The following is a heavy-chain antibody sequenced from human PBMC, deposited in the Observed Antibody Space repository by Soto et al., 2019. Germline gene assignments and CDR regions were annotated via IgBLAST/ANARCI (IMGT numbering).Heavy chain of an antibody. CDR1: VWSARGYY. Sequence: ETLSLTFSVYVWSARGYYWSWIRQPPGKGLEWIGEINHSGSTNYNPSLKSRVTISVDTSKNQFSLKLSSVTAADTAVYYCARGGYSYGYYYWGQGTLVNVSS. J-gene: IGHJ4*02. CDR3: ARGGYSYGYYY. D-gene: IGHD5-18*01. CDR2: INHSGST. V-gene: IGHV4-34*01.